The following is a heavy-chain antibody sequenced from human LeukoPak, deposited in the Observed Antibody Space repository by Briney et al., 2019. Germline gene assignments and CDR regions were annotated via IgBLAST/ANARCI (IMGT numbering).Heavy chain of an antibody. J-gene: IGHJ4*02. CDR1: GFTFSSHW. CDR3: ARDGTNTVTFDY. D-gene: IGHD4-17*01. CDR2: INSDGSST. Sequence: GGSLRLSCAASGFTFSSHWMHWVRQAPGKGLVWVSRINSDGSSTDYADSVKGRFTISRDNTKNTLYLQMNSLRAEDTAVYYCARDGTNTVTFDYWGQGTLVTVSS. V-gene: IGHV3-74*01.